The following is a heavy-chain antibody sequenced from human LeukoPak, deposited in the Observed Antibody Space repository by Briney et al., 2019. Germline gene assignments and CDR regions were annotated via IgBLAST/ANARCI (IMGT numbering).Heavy chain of an antibody. CDR2: IRGSGDST. Sequence: GGSLRLSCAASGFTVSSHYMNWVRQAPGKGLEWVSAIRGSGDSTYYADSVKVRFTISRDNSKNTMYLQMNSLRAEDTAVYYCAKSHSSGWYYFDYWGQGTLVTVSS. CDR3: AKSHSSGWYYFDY. V-gene: IGHV3-23*01. J-gene: IGHJ4*02. D-gene: IGHD6-19*01. CDR1: GFTVSSHY.